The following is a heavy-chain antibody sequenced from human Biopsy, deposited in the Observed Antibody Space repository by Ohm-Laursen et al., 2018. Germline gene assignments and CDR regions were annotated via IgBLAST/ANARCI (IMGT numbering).Heavy chain of an antibody. CDR3: AGGAAKGSPYDH. Sequence: EASVKVSCNVSGGTFSNYAISWVRQAPGEGLEWMGRIIPTFDTPTYAPDFQGRVTFTADKSTGTAHLDLRSLRSEDTAVYYCAGGAAKGSPYDHWGQGTLVTVSS. J-gene: IGHJ5*02. CDR2: IIPTFDTP. D-gene: IGHD3-10*01. V-gene: IGHV1-69*06. CDR1: GGTFSNYA.